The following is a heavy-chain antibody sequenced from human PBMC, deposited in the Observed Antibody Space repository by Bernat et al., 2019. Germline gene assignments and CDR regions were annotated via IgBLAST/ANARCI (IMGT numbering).Heavy chain of an antibody. D-gene: IGHD2-21*01. V-gene: IGHV3-33*08. CDR2: VWYDGSNK. CDR3: VTAVPYYFAH. Sequence: VQLVESGGGLVQPGGSLRLSCAASGFTFRNYGMHWVRQAPGKGLEWVAVVWYDGSNKYYADSVEGRFTISKDNSRNTLYLQMDSLRAEDTAVYYCVTAVPYYFAHWGQGTLVTVSS. J-gene: IGHJ4*02. CDR1: GFTFRNYG.